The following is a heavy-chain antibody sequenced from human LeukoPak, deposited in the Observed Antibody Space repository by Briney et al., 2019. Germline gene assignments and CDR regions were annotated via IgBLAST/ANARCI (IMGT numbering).Heavy chain of an antibody. CDR2: IRSKAYGGTT. CDR1: GFTFGDYA. CDR3: TRDSPSESLRFSYYYYYYGMDV. Sequence: GGSLRLSCTASGFTFGDYAMSWFRQAPGKGLEWVGFIRSKAYGGTTEYAASVKGRFTISRDDSKSIAYLQMTSLKTEDTAVYYCTRDSPSESLRFSYYYYYYGMDVWGQGTTVTVSS. V-gene: IGHV3-49*03. J-gene: IGHJ6*02. D-gene: IGHD3-3*01.